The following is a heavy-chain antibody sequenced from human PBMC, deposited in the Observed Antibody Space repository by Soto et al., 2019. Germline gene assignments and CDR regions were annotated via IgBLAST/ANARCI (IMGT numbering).Heavy chain of an antibody. CDR2: ISSSSSTI. CDR3: ARESRFLEWLFLNWFVP. CDR1: GFTFSSYS. J-gene: IGHJ5*02. Sequence: PGGSLRLSCAASGFTFSSYSMNWVRQAPGKGLEWVSYISSSSSTIYYADSVKGRFTISRDNAKNSLYLQMNSLRDEDTAVYYCARESRFLEWLFLNWFVPWGQGTLVNAPQ. D-gene: IGHD3-3*01. V-gene: IGHV3-48*02.